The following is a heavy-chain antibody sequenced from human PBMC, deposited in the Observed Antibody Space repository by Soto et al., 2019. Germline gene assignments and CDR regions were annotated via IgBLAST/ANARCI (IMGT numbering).Heavy chain of an antibody. V-gene: IGHV3-30-3*01. CDR1: GFTFSSYA. CDR3: ATLAAAPFDY. D-gene: IGHD2-2*01. J-gene: IGHJ4*02. Sequence: GESLKISCAASGFTFSSYAMHWVRQAPGKGLEWVAVISYDGSNKYYADSVKGRFTISRDNSKNTLYLQMNSLRAEDTAVYYCATLAAAPFDYWGQGTLVTVSS. CDR2: ISYDGSNK.